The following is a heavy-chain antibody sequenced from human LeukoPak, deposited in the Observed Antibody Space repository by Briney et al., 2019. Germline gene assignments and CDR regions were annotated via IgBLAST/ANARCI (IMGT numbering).Heavy chain of an antibody. CDR1: GYTFTSYG. CDR3: ARDWYCSGGSCYDCFDP. D-gene: IGHD2-15*01. Sequence: ASAKVSCKASGYTFTSYGVSWVRQAPGQGLEWMGWISTWDGDTNYAQNFQGRVTLTTDTSTTTAYMEVRSLRPDDTAVYYCARDWYCSGGSCYDCFDPWGQGTLVTVSS. V-gene: IGHV1-18*01. CDR2: ISTWDGDT. J-gene: IGHJ5*02.